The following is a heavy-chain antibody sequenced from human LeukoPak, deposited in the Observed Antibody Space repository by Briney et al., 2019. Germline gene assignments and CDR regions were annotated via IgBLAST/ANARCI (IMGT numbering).Heavy chain of an antibody. D-gene: IGHD2-2*01. V-gene: IGHV3-33*01. CDR3: ARDQFPCSSTSCKYYYYGMDV. J-gene: IGHJ6*02. CDR1: GFTFSSYG. Sequence: GGSLRLSCAASGFTFSSYGMHWVRQAPGKGLEWVAVIWYDGSNKYYADSVKGRFTISRDNSKNTLYLQMNSLRAEDTAVYYCARDQFPCSSTSCKYYYYGMDVWGQGTTVTVSS. CDR2: IWYDGSNK.